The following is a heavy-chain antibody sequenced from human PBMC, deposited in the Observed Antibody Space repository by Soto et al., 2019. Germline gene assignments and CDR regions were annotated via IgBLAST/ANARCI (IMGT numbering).Heavy chain of an antibody. Sequence: EVQLLESGGGLVQPGGSLRLSCATTGFTFISHAMTWVRQAPGKGLEWVSAIRASGAGTFYADSVKGRFTISREDSKNLLHLQMNSLRPEDTAVYYCAKCTVGTVLSSGWCNWFDPWGQGTLVTVSS. CDR2: IRASGAGT. CDR1: GFTFISHA. J-gene: IGHJ5*02. D-gene: IGHD6-19*01. V-gene: IGHV3-23*01. CDR3: AKCTVGTVLSSGWCNWFDP.